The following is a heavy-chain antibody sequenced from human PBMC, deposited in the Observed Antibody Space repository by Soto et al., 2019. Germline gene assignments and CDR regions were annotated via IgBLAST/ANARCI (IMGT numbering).Heavy chain of an antibody. CDR3: ARRSFDY. CDR1: GYTFTDYY. CDR2: INPHSGGK. J-gene: IGHJ4*02. Sequence: GASVKVSCKASGYTFTDYYIHWVRQAPGQGLEWLGWINPHSGGKKFAREFQGRVTLTSDTSINTVYMVLNGLTSADTAIYYCARRSFDYWGQGTLVTVSS. V-gene: IGHV1-2*02.